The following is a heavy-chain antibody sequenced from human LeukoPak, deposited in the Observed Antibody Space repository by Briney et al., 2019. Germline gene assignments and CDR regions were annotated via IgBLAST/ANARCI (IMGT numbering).Heavy chain of an antibody. CDR3: ARDVRGVIMYLFDY. Sequence: SETLSLTCAVYGGSFSGYYWSWIRQPPGKGLEWIGEINHSGSTNYNPSLKSRVTISVDTSKNQFSLKLSSVAAADTAVYYCARDVRGVIMYLFDYWGQGTLVTVSS. CDR1: GGSFSGYY. V-gene: IGHV4-34*01. J-gene: IGHJ4*02. D-gene: IGHD3-10*02. CDR2: INHSGST.